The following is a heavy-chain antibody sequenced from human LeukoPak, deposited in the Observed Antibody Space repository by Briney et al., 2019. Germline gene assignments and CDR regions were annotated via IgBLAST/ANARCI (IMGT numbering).Heavy chain of an antibody. V-gene: IGHV4-4*09. CDR1: GGSISSYY. CDR2: IYTSGST. CDR3: ARGQYYFDC. Sequence: PETLSLTCTVSGGSISSYYWSWTRQPPGKGLEWIGYIYTSGSTNYNPSLKSRVTISVDTSKNQFSLKLSPVTAADTAVYYCARGQYYFDCWGQGTLVTVSS. J-gene: IGHJ4*02.